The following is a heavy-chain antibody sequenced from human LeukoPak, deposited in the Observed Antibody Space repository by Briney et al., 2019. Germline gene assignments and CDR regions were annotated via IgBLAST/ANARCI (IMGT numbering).Heavy chain of an antibody. CDR3: AKERYDFWSADY. Sequence: ASVKVSCKASGYTFTSYYMHWVRQAPGQGLEWMGIINPSGGSTSYAQKFQGRVTMTRDTSTSTVYMELNSLRAEDTAVYYCAKERYDFWSADYWGQGTLVTVSS. J-gene: IGHJ4*02. CDR1: GYTFTSYY. CDR2: INPSGGST. D-gene: IGHD3-3*01. V-gene: IGHV1-46*01.